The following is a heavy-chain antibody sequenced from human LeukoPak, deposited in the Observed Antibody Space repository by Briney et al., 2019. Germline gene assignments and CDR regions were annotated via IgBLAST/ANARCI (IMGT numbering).Heavy chain of an antibody. D-gene: IGHD6-19*01. CDR1: GFTFSSYA. Sequence: GGSLRLSCAASGFTFSSYAMHWVRQAPGKGLEWVAVISYDGSNKYYADSVKGRFTISRDNSKNTLYLQMNSLRAEDTAVCYCARGRGFLAGYWGQGTLVTVSS. CDR2: ISYDGSNK. J-gene: IGHJ4*02. CDR3: ARGRGFLAGY. V-gene: IGHV3-30-3*01.